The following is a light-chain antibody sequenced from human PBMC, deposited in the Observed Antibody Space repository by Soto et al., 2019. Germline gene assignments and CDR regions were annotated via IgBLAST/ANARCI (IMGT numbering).Light chain of an antibody. CDR1: SSDDGSYKF. V-gene: IGLV2-23*03. CDR3: CSYAGSTNV. CDR2: EGS. J-gene: IGLJ1*01. Sequence: QSVLPQPASVSESPGQSITISCTGTSSDDGSYKFVSWYQHHPGKAPKFMIYEGSKRPSGVSDPFSGSKSGNTASLTISGLQADDEADYYCCSYAGSTNVFGTGTKGTVL.